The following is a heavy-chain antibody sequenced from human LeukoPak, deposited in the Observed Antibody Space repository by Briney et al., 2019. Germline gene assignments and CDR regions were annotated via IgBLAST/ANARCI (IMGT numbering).Heavy chain of an antibody. CDR3: ASLGGVYLRPYGMDV. D-gene: IGHD3-16*01. CDR1: GGSFSGYY. Sequence: SETLSLTCAVYGGSFSGYYWSWIRQPPGKGLEWIGEINHSGSTNYNPSLKSRVTISVDTSKNQFSLKLSSVTAADTDVYYCASLGGVYLRPYGMDVWGQGTTVTVSS. J-gene: IGHJ6*02. CDR2: INHSGST. V-gene: IGHV4-34*01.